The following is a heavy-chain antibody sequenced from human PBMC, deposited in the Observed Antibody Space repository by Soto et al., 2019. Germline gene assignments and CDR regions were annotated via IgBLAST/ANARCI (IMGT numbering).Heavy chain of an antibody. CDR3: ASDSGYCSSTRCGVEY. CDR2: ISYDGSNK. V-gene: IGHV3-30*03. Sequence: GGSLSLSWAASGFTFSGYGMHWVRPAPGKGLEWVAVISYDGSNKYYADSVKGRFTISRDNSKNTLYLQMNSLRAEDTAVYYCASDSGYCSSTRCGVEYWGQGTLVTVSS. D-gene: IGHD2-2*01. CDR1: GFTFSGYG. J-gene: IGHJ4*02.